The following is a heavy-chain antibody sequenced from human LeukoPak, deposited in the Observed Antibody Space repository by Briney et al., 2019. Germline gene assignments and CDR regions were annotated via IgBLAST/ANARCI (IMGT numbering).Heavy chain of an antibody. CDR2: IYYSGST. J-gene: IGHJ6*03. D-gene: IGHD6-19*01. CDR3: ASGGYHGYYYMDV. Sequence: SETLSLTCTVSGGSISSYYWSWIRQPPGKGLEWIGYIYYSGSTNYNPSLKSRVTISVDTSKNQFSLKLSSVTAADTAVYYCASGGYHGYYYMDVWGKGTTVTVSS. CDR1: GGSISSYY. V-gene: IGHV4-59*01.